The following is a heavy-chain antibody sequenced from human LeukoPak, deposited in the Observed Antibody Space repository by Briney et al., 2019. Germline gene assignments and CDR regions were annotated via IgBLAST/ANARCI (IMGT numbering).Heavy chain of an antibody. CDR3: AKGGYCSSTSCYVGWFDP. CDR2: ISGGGGST. Sequence: GGSLRLSCAASGFTFSSYVMNWVRQAPGPGLESVSVISGGGGSTYYADSVKGRFTISRDNSKNTLFLQMNSLRAEDTAVYYCAKGGYCSSTSCYVGWFDPWGQGTLVTVSS. CDR1: GFTFSSYV. J-gene: IGHJ5*02. V-gene: IGHV3-23*01. D-gene: IGHD2-2*01.